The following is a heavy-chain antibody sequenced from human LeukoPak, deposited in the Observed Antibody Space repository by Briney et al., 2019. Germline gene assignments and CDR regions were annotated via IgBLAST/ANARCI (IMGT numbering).Heavy chain of an antibody. CDR3: AKVPIYNYYDSSGAYFQH. CDR2: ISGSGGSA. J-gene: IGHJ1*01. D-gene: IGHD3-22*01. Sequence: GGSLRLSCAASGFTFSSYSMSWVRQAPGKGLEWVSAISGSGGSAYYTDSVKGRFTISRDDSKNTLYLQMNSLRAEDTAVYYCAKVPIYNYYDSSGAYFQHWGQGTLVTVSS. V-gene: IGHV3-23*01. CDR1: GFTFSSYS.